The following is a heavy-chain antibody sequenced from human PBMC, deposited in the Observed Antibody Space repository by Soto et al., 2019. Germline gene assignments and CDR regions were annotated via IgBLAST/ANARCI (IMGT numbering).Heavy chain of an antibody. CDR1: GFTFSSYW. V-gene: IGHV3-7*03. Sequence: GGSLRLSCAASGFTFSSYWMSWVRQAPGKGLEWVANIKQDGSEKYYVDSVKGRFTISRDNAKNSLYLQMNSLRAEDTAVYYCARDGNDILTGYPTWGQGTLVTVSS. D-gene: IGHD3-9*01. J-gene: IGHJ5*02. CDR3: ARDGNDILTGYPT. CDR2: IKQDGSEK.